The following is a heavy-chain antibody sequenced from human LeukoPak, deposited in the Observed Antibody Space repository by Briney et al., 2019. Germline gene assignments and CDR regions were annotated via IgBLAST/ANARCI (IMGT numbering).Heavy chain of an antibody. Sequence: SSETLSLTCTVSGGSISSGDYYWNWIRHPPGKGLEWIGYIYYSGSTYYNPSLKSRVTISVDTTKNQFSLKLSSVTAADTAVYYCARGYCTNGVCSSDYFDYWGQGTLVTVSS. CDR2: IYYSGST. CDR1: GGSISSGDYY. V-gene: IGHV4-30-4*01. D-gene: IGHD2-8*01. J-gene: IGHJ4*02. CDR3: ARGYCTNGVCSSDYFDY.